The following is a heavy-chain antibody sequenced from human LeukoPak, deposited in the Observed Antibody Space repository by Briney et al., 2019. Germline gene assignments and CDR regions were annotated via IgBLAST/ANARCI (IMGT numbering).Heavy chain of an antibody. CDR2: FSSSGGKI. D-gene: IGHD4-17*01. CDR3: ARENDYGDLLFAY. J-gene: IGHJ4*02. V-gene: IGHV3-48*03. CDR1: GFTFSSYE. Sequence: GGSLRLSCAASGFTFSSYEMNWVRLAPGKVLEWVSYFSSSGGKIYYADSVKGRFTISRDNSKNTLYLQMSNLRAEETAIDYCARENDYGDLLFAYWGQRTLVTVPS.